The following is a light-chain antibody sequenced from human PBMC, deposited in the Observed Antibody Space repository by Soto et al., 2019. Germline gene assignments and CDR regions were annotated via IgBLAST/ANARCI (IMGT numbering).Light chain of an antibody. CDR2: DAS. Sequence: EIVLTQSPAPLSLSPGERATLSCRASQSVSSSLAWYQQKPGQAPRLLIYDASNRATGIPARFSGSGAGTDGTPTIISLEPEDVAVYFGQQRAPWPTCGPGTNVYL. CDR1: QSVSSS. J-gene: IGKJ3*01. CDR3: QQRAPWPT. V-gene: IGKV3D-11*02.